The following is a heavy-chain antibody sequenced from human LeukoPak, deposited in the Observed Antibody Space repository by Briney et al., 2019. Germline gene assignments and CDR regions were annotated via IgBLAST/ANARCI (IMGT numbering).Heavy chain of an antibody. V-gene: IGHV4-61*05. Sequence: SETLSLTCIVSGVSISTTSYYWGWIRQPPGKGLEWLGYIYYSGSTSYNPSLRSRVTISMDISKNQFSLKLSSVTAADTAVYYCARDLRTVAANSHDAFDIWGQGTMVTVSS. D-gene: IGHD6-19*01. CDR1: GVSISTTSYY. CDR2: IYYSGST. CDR3: ARDLRTVAANSHDAFDI. J-gene: IGHJ3*02.